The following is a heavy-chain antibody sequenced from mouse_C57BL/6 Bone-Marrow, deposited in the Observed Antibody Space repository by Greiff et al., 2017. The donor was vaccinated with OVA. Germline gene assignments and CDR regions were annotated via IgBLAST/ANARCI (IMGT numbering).Heavy chain of an antibody. V-gene: IGHV1-54*01. CDR2: INPGSGGT. Sequence: LVESGAELVRPGTSVKVSCKASGYAFTNYLIEWVKQRPGQGLEWIGVINPGSGGTNYNEKFKGKATLTADKSSSTAYMQLSSLTSEDSAVYFCARGWLERDYWGQGTTLTVSS. J-gene: IGHJ2*01. CDR3: ARGWLERDY. D-gene: IGHD1-1*02. CDR1: GYAFTNYL.